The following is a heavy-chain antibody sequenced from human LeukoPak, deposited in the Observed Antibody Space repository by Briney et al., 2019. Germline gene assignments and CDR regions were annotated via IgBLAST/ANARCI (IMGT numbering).Heavy chain of an antibody. Sequence: GASVKVSCKASGYTFTGYYMHWVRQAPGQGLEWMGWINPNSGGTNYAQKFQGRVTMTRDTSISTAYMELSRLRSDDTAVYYCARTRTGHIAVAGTHWFDPWGQGTLVTVSS. V-gene: IGHV1-2*02. CDR2: INPNSGGT. D-gene: IGHD6-19*01. CDR3: ARTRTGHIAVAGTHWFDP. J-gene: IGHJ5*02. CDR1: GYTFTGYY.